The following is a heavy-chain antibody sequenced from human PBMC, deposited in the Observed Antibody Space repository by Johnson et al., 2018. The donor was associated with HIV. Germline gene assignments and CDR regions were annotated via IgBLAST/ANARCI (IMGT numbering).Heavy chain of an antibody. CDR2: IYSGGTT. D-gene: IGHD3-9*01. V-gene: IGHV3-53*01. Sequence: VQLVESGGGLILPGGSLRLSCAASGFTVTSYYMSWVRQAPGKGLEWVSLIYSGGTTYYADSVKGRFTISRDSFKNTMYLQMNSLRVGDTAVYYRAGDRTLTGYDASDIWGQGTTVIVSS. J-gene: IGHJ3*02. CDR3: AGDRTLTGYDASDI. CDR1: GFTVTSYY.